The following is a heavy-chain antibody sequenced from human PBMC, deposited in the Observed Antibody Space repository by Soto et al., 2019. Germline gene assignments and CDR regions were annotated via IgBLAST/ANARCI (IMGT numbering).Heavy chain of an antibody. V-gene: IGHV4-31*01. D-gene: IGHD3-10*01. CDR2: IYFSGRT. J-gene: IGHJ4*02. CDR1: GGSISSGDYY. Sequence: QVQLQESGPGLVKPSQTLSLTCTVSGGSISSGDYYWSWIRQHPGKGLEWIGFIYFSGRTYYNPSLTILVTISVDTSKNQFALNLNSVTAADTAVYYGARVRWFGERNHDYWGQGTLLTVSS. CDR3: ARVRWFGERNHDY.